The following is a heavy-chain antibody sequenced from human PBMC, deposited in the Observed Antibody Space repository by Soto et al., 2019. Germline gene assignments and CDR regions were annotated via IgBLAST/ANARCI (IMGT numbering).Heavy chain of an antibody. D-gene: IGHD5-18*01. Sequence: QVQLQESGPGLVKPSQTLSLTCTVSGGSISSGGYYWSWIRQHPGKGLEWIGYIYYSGSTYYNPSLKGRVTISLNTSRNHFTRKLSSVTAANTAVYYCARSGYSYGPNPLIYWGQGTLVTVSS. V-gene: IGHV4-31*03. CDR1: GGSISSGGYY. CDR3: ARSGYSYGPNPLIY. J-gene: IGHJ4*02. CDR2: IYYSGST.